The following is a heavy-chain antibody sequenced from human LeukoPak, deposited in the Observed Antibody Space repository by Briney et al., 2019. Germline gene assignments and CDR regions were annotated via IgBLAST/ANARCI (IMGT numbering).Heavy chain of an antibody. Sequence: SVKVSCKASGGTFSSYAISWVRQAPGQGLEWMGGIIPIFGTANYAQKFQGRVTITTDESTSTAYMELSSLRSEDTAVYYCARGKRLLGHYYYMDVWGKGTTVTVSS. D-gene: IGHD3-10*01. V-gene: IGHV1-69*05. J-gene: IGHJ6*03. CDR3: ARGKRLLGHYYYMDV. CDR1: GGTFSSYA. CDR2: IIPIFGTA.